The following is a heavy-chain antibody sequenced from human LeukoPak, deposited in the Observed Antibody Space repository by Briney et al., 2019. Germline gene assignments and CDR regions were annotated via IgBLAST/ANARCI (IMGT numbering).Heavy chain of an antibody. CDR1: GFTFSSYA. J-gene: IGHJ6*02. CDR2: ISGSGGST. CDR3: ARDTISYGMDV. V-gene: IGHV3-23*01. Sequence: GGSLRLSCAASGFTFSSYAMSWVRQAPGKGLEWVSAISGSGGSTYYADSVKGRFTISRDISKNTLYLQMSGLRGEDTAVYYCARDTISYGMDVWGQGTSVTVSS. D-gene: IGHD3-3*01.